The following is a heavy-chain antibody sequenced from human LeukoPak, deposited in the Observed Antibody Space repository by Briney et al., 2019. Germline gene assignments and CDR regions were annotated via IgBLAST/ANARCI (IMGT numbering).Heavy chain of an antibody. CDR3: ARYITMVRGVNNWFDP. J-gene: IGHJ5*02. V-gene: IGHV4-59*01. CDR2: INYSGST. Sequence: SETLSLTCTVSGGSISSYYWSWIRQPPGKGLEWTGYINYSGSTNYNPSLKSRVTISVDTSKNQFSLKLSSVTAADTAVYYCARYITMVRGVNNWFDPWGQGTLVAVSS. CDR1: GGSISSYY. D-gene: IGHD3-10*01.